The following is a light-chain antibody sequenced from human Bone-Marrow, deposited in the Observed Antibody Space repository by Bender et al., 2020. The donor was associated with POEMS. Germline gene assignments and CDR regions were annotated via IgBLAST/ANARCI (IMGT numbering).Light chain of an antibody. CDR2: EVN. CDR3: CSYAGTIYHII. J-gene: IGLJ2*01. CDR1: SSDVGNYDL. V-gene: IGLV2-23*02. Sequence: QSALTQPASVSGSPGQSITISCTGTSSDVGNYDLVSWYQQHPGKAPKLMIFEVNKRPSGVPDRLSGSKSDNTASLTVSGLQPEDEANYFCCSYAGTIYHIIFGGGTKLTVL.